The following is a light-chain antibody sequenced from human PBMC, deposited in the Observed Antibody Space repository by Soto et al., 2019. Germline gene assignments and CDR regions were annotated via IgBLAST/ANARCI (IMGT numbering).Light chain of an antibody. J-gene: IGLJ2*01. V-gene: IGLV1-44*01. Sequence: QSVLTQSPSASGNPGQRVIISCSGSSSNIGNNIVNWYQQLPGTAPKLLIYSNNQRPSGVPDRFSGSKSGASASLAISGLQSEDEADYYCETWDGSLNSVVFGGGTKLTVL. CDR1: SSNIGNNI. CDR2: SNN. CDR3: ETWDGSLNSVV.